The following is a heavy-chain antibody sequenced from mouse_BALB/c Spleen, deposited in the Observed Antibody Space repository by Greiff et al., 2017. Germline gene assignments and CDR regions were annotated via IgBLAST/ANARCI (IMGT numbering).Heavy chain of an antibody. CDR2: ISYSGST. V-gene: IGHV3-2*02. J-gene: IGHJ4*01. CDR3: ARDYDGSYYYAMDY. Sequence: DVKLVESGPGLVKPSQSLSLTCTVTGYSITSDYAWNWIRQFPGNKLEWMGYISYSGSTSYNPSLKSRISITRDTSKNQFFLQLNSVTTEDTATYYGARDYDGSYYYAMDYWGQGTSVTVSS. CDR1: GYSITSDYA. D-gene: IGHD2-3*01.